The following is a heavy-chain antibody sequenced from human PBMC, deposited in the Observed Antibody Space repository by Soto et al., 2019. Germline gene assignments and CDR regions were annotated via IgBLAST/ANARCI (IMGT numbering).Heavy chain of an antibody. Sequence: QVQLVESGGGVVQPGRSLRLSCAASGFTFSSYGMHWVRQAPGKGLEWVAVISYDGSNKNYADSVKGRFTISREKSKNTQYLQMNSLRAEDTAVYYCAKVVWSGPMDVWGQGTTVTVSS. CDR2: ISYDGSNK. CDR1: GFTFSSYG. D-gene: IGHD3-3*01. J-gene: IGHJ6*02. CDR3: AKVVWSGPMDV. V-gene: IGHV3-30*18.